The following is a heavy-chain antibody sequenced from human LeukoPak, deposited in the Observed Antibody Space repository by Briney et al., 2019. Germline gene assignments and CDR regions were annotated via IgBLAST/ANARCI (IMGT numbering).Heavy chain of an antibody. CDR2: IIPILGIA. J-gene: IGHJ4*02. V-gene: IGHV1-69*04. CDR3: ARDLTYYDILTGYVSFDY. D-gene: IGHD3-9*01. CDR1: GGTFSSYA. Sequence: ASVKVSCKASGGTFSSYAISWVRQAPGQGLEWMGRIIPILGIADYAQKFQGRVTITADKSTSTAYMELSSLRSEDTAVCYCARDLTYYDILTGYVSFDYWGQGTLVTVSS.